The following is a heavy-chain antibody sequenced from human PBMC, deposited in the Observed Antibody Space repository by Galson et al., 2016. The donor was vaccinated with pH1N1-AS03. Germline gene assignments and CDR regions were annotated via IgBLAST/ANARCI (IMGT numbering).Heavy chain of an antibody. V-gene: IGHV3-13*01. D-gene: IGHD2/OR15-2a*01. CDR3: ARDKSPYFCYMDV. CDR2: IGPGGDT. J-gene: IGHJ6*03. CDR1: GFTFSNHA. Sequence: SLRLSCAASGFTFSNHAMHWVRQGTGRGLEWVSGIGPGGDTYYGDSVKGRFTISRETAKNSLYLQMNSLRPEDTAVYYCARDKSPYFCYMDVWGKGTTVIVSS.